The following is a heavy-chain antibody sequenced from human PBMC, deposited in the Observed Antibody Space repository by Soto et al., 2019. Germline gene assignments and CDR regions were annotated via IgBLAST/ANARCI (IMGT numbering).Heavy chain of an antibody. CDR3: ARDPTPTYDILTGYYYY. Sequence: WASVKVSCKASGYTFTSYAMHWVRQAPGQRLEWMGWINAGNGNTKYSQKSQGRVTITRDTSASTAYMELSSLRSEDTAVYYCARDPTPTYDILTGYYYYWGQGXLVTVSS. CDR2: INAGNGNT. J-gene: IGHJ4*02. D-gene: IGHD3-9*01. CDR1: GYTFTSYA. V-gene: IGHV1-3*01.